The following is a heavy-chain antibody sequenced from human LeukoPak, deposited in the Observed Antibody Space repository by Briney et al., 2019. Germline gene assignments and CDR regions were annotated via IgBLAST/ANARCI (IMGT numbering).Heavy chain of an antibody. CDR2: ISAYNGNT. J-gene: IGHJ5*02. Sequence: ASVKVSCKASGYSFTSFRISWVRQAPGQGLEWMGWISAYNGNTNYAQKLQGRVTMTTDTSTSTAYMELRSLRSDDTAVYYCARQRYYGSGSYYNWFDPWGQGTLVTVSS. CDR3: ARQRYYGSGSYYNWFDP. V-gene: IGHV1-18*01. D-gene: IGHD3-10*01. CDR1: GYSFTSFR.